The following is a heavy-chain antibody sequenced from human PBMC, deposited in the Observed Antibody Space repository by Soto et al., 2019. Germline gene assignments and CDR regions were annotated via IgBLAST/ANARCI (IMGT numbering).Heavy chain of an antibody. CDR2: IYPGASTI. CDR1: GFSSSNSFSSYW. J-gene: IGHJ1*01. CDR3: MARLYDVVGVQELLHH. Sequence: EVQLVQSGAEVKMPGESLKISCKGSGFSSSNSFSSYWIGWVRQMPGKGLEWIGIIYPGASTIQYNSSFQGQVTISADKSTSTAYLQWISLKASDTATYYCMARLYDVVGVQELLHHWGQGTLVTVSS. V-gene: IGHV5-51*01. D-gene: IGHD2-15*01.